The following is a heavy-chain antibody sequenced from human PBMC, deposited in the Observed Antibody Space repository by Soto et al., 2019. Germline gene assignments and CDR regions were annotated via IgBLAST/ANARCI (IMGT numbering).Heavy chain of an antibody. CDR1: GYTFTGYA. CDR3: ARAVAVPAGFDY. V-gene: IGHV1-3*05. D-gene: IGHD6-19*01. J-gene: IGHJ4*02. CDR2: INAGNGNT. Sequence: QVQLVQSGAEEKKPGASVKVSCKASGYTFTGYAMHWVRQAPGQRLEWLGWINAGNGNTKYSQKFQGRVTITRDKAASTAYMELSSLRSEDTAVYYCARAVAVPAGFDYWGQGTLVTLSS.